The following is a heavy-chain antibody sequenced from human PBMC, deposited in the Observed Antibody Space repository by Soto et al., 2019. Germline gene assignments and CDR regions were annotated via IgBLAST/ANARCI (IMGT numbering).Heavy chain of an antibody. Sequence: TSETLSITCTVPGVSISSYYLRWIRQPPRKALECIGYIYNTGSTNYNPTLKGRVTISIDSSKNQFSLKLTSVTAADTAVYYCAMVPAAPHWVYYFGMDVWGQGTTVTVSS. J-gene: IGHJ6*02. CDR3: AMVPAAPHWVYYFGMDV. V-gene: IGHV4-59*12. D-gene: IGHD2-2*01. CDR2: IYNTGST. CDR1: GVSISSYY.